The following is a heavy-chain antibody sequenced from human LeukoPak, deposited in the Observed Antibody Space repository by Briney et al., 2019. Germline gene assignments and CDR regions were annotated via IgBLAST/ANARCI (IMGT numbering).Heavy chain of an antibody. CDR1: GFSFTNAW. D-gene: IGHD3-10*01. V-gene: IGHV3-15*05. CDR2: IKSKTDGGTI. J-gene: IGHJ4*02. Sequence: GGSLRLSCAASGFSFTNAWMSWVRQAPGKGLEWVGRIKSKTDGGTIDYAAPVKGRFTISRDDSKNTLFLQMNSLKIEDTAVYYCTTVTLRPVGLWGQGTLVTVSS. CDR3: TTVTLRPVGL.